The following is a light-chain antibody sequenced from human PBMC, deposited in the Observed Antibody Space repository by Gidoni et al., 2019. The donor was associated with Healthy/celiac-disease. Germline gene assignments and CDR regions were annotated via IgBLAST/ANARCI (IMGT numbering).Light chain of an antibody. CDR2: DAS. J-gene: IGKJ1*01. Sequence: DIVLTQSPATLSLSPRERATLACRASQSISSDLAWYQQKPAQAPRLLIHDASERAAGIPARFSGSGSGTDFTLTISSLDPEDFAVYYCQQRSNWTFGQGTKVEIK. CDR3: QQRSNWT. V-gene: IGKV3-11*01. CDR1: QSISSD.